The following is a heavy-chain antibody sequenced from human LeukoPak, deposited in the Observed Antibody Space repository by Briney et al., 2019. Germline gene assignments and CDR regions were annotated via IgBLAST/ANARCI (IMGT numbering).Heavy chain of an antibody. V-gene: IGHV3-33*06. CDR2: IYYDGTNK. Sequence: GGSLRLSCVASGFTFSSYGMHWVRQAPGKGLEWVAVIYYDGTNKYYADSVKGRFTISRDNSKNTLYLQMSSLRAEDTAVYYCAKDVRVGGGGMDVWGQGTRVTVSS. D-gene: IGHD1-26*01. J-gene: IGHJ6*02. CDR3: AKDVRVGGGGMDV. CDR1: GFTFSSYG.